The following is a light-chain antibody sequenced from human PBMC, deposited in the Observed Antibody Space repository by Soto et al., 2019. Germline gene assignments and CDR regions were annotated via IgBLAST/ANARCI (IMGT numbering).Light chain of an antibody. CDR1: SSDVGSYNL. CDR3: CSYAGSSTSHVV. V-gene: IGLV2-23*02. CDR2: EVS. Sequence: QSALTQPASVSGSPEQSITISCTGTSSDVGSYNLVSWYQQHPGKAPKLMIYEVSKRPSGVSNRFSGSKSGNTASLTISGLQAEDEADYYCCSYAGSSTSHVVFGGGTKLTVL. J-gene: IGLJ2*01.